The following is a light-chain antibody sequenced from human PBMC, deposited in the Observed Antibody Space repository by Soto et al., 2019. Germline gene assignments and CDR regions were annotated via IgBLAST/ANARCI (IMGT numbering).Light chain of an antibody. V-gene: IGLV2-8*01. CDR1: SSDVGAHNF. Sequence: QSALTQPPSASGSPGQSVIISCTGNSSDVGAHNFVSWHQQHPGKAPKLMIYEVSKRPSGVPDRFSGSMSGNTASLTVSGLQAEDEADYYCSSYAGSNNYVFGTGTKVIVL. CDR3: SSYAGSNNYV. CDR2: EVS. J-gene: IGLJ1*01.